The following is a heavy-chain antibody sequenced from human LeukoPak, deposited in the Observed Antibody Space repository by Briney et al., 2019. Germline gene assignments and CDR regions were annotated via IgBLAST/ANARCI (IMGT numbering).Heavy chain of an antibody. V-gene: IGHV3-30-3*01. J-gene: IGHJ4*02. CDR2: ISYDGSNN. CDR3: ARSQSGDGYNYDY. Sequence: GRSLRLSCAASGFTFSSYAMHWVRQAPGKGLEWVAVISYDGSNNYYADSVKGRFTISRDNSKNTLYLQMNSLRAEDTAVYYCARSQSGDGYNYDYWGQGTLVTVSS. D-gene: IGHD5-24*01. CDR1: GFTFSSYA.